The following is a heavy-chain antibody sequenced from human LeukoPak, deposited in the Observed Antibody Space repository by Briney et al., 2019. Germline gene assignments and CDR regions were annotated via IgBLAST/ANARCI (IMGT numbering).Heavy chain of an antibody. J-gene: IGHJ6*03. Sequence: SETLSLTCTVSGGSISSHYWSWIRQPPGKGLEWIGYIYYSGSTNYNPSLKSRVTISVDTSKNQFSLKLSSVTAADTAAYYCARYYYYYMDVWGKGTTVTVSS. CDR3: ARYYYYYMDV. V-gene: IGHV4-59*11. CDR2: IYYSGST. CDR1: GGSISSHY.